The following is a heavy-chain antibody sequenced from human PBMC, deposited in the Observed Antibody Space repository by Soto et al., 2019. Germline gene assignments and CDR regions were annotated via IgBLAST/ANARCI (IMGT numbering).Heavy chain of an antibody. J-gene: IGHJ3*02. D-gene: IGHD1-26*01. CDR3: AKIVGATVDI. Sequence: PSQTLSLTCAISGDSVSSNSAAWSWLRQSPSRGLEWLGRTYYRSRWYNDYALSVKSRITINPDTSKNQFSLQLKSVTPEDTAGYYCAKIVGATVDIWGQGTMVTVSS. CDR2: TYYRSRWYN. CDR1: GDSVSSNSAA. V-gene: IGHV6-1*01.